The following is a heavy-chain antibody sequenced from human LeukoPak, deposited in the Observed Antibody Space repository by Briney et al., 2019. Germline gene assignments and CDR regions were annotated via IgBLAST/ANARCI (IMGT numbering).Heavy chain of an antibody. D-gene: IGHD5-12*01. CDR2: IKEDGSEK. CDR1: GFIFRNYW. J-gene: IGHJ6*02. V-gene: IGHV3-7*03. Sequence: PGGSLRLSCAASGFIFRNYWMNWVRQAPGKGLEWVATIKEDGSEKYYVDFVKGRFTISRDNAKNSLYLQMNSLRAEDTAVYYCAGGYSGYDPSYYYGMDVWGQGTTVTVSS. CDR3: AGGYSGYDPSYYYGMDV.